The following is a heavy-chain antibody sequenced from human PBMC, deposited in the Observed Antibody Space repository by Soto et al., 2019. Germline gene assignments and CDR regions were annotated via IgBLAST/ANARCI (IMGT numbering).Heavy chain of an antibody. CDR2: IYYSGST. V-gene: IGHV4-39*01. Sequence: SETLSLTCTVSGGSISSSSYYWGWIRQPPGKGQEWIGSIYYSGSTYYNPSLKSRVTISVDTSKNQFSLKLSSVTAADTAVYYCARRLPLRITMIVVAPWGAFDIWGQGTMVTVSS. J-gene: IGHJ3*02. D-gene: IGHD3-22*01. CDR1: GGSISSSSYY. CDR3: ARRLPLRITMIVVAPWGAFDI.